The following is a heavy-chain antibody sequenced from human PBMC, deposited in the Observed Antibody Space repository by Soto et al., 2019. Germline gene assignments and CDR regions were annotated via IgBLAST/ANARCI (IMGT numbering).Heavy chain of an antibody. CDR3: AREHGSWPHYFDY. V-gene: IGHV3-11*06. D-gene: IGHD6-13*01. Sequence: QVQLVESGGGFVKPGGSLRLSCAASGFTFSDYYMSWIRQAPGKGLEWVSCISSSSSYTNYADSVKGRFTISRDNAKNSLYLQMNSLRAEDTAVYYCAREHGSWPHYFDYWGQGTLVTVSS. CDR1: GFTFSDYY. J-gene: IGHJ4*02. CDR2: ISSSSSYT.